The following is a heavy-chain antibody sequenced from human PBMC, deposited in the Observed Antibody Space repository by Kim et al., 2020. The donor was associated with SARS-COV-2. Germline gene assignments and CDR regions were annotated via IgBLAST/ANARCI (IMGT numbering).Heavy chain of an antibody. Sequence: SETLSLTCTASGGSISSSSYYWGWIRQPPGKGLEWIGSIYYSGSTYYNPSLKSRVTISVDTSKNQFSLKLSSVTAADTAVYYCDGTVTTYYYYGMDVWGQGTTVTVSS. D-gene: IGHD4-17*01. CDR3: DGTVTTYYYYGMDV. CDR1: GGSISSSSYY. V-gene: IGHV4-39*01. J-gene: IGHJ6*02. CDR2: IYYSGST.